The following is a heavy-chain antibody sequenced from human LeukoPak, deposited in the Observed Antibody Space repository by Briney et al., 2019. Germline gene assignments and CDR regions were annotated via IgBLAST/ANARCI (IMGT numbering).Heavy chain of an antibody. CDR1: GFTFSSYW. J-gene: IGHJ3*02. CDR3: ARDHGDYGASI. V-gene: IGHV3-74*01. D-gene: IGHD4-17*01. CDR2: INSDGSST. Sequence: PGGSLRLSCAASGFTFSSYWMHWVRQAPVKGLVWVSRINSDGSSTSYADSVKGRFTISRDNAKNTLYLQMNSLRAEDTAVYYCARDHGDYGASIWGQGTMVTVSS.